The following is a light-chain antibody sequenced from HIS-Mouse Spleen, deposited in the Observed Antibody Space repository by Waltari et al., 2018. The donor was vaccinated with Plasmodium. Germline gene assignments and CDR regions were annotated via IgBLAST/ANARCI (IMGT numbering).Light chain of an antibody. CDR2: EGS. CDR3: CSYAGSSTWV. J-gene: IGLJ3*02. CDR1: SSDVGSYNL. Sequence: QSALTQPASVSGSPGQSITLSCTGTSSDVGSYNLVSWYQHHPGKAPKLMIYEGSKRPSGVSNRFSGSKSGNTASLTISGLQAEDEADYYCCSYAGSSTWVFGGGTKLTVL. V-gene: IGLV2-23*01.